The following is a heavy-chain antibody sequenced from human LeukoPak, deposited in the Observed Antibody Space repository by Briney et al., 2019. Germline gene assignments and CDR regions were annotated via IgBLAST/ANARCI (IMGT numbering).Heavy chain of an antibody. D-gene: IGHD3-10*01. CDR3: ARPARYGSGRTGFDY. CDR2: ISYSGST. J-gene: IGHJ4*02. V-gene: IGHV4-39*07. CDR1: GDSMTSSSYE. Sequence: SETLSLTCKVSGDSMTSSSYEWAWIRQTPGKGLEWIGTISYSGSTDYNPSLKSRVTISVDTSKDQFSLNLSSVTAADTAVYYCARPARYGSGRTGFDYWGQGTLVTVSS.